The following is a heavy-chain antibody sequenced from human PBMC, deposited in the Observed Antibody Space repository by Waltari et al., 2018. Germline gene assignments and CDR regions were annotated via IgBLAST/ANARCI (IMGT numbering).Heavy chain of an antibody. D-gene: IGHD3-16*01. J-gene: IGHJ6*02. CDR1: GPAFSISS. CDR3: ASGQDGTSFVLSF. CDR2: ISSTSGSM. Sequence: EVQLVESGGDLIQPGGSLSLSCAVSGPAFSISSMNWVRKVPGKGLEWVSYISSTSGSMYYADSVKGRFTISRDNTRKSVYLQMNSLRVEDSAVYYCASGQDGTSFVLSFWGQGTKVTVSS. V-gene: IGHV3-48*01.